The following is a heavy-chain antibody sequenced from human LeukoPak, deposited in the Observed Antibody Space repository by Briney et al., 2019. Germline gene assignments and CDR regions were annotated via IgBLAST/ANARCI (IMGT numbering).Heavy chain of an antibody. J-gene: IGHJ4*02. CDR3: AKDISQGYTYGFIEQDF. V-gene: IGHV3-23*01. CDR1: GFTFSSYA. D-gene: IGHD5-18*01. CDR2: ISGDDGST. Sequence: GGSLRLSCAASGFTFSSYAMSWVRQAPGKGLEWVSAISGDDGSTYYADSLKGRFTISRDNSKNTLYLQMNSLRAEDTAVYYCAKDISQGYTYGFIEQDFWGQGTPVTVSS.